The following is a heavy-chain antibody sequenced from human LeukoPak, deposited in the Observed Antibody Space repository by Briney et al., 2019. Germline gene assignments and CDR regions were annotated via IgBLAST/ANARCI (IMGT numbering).Heavy chain of an antibody. V-gene: IGHV4-59*08. D-gene: IGHD1-20*01. CDR1: GGSISGYY. CDR2: VYYSENT. CDR3: TRRVAITGTPKAYFDY. Sequence: SETLSLTCSVSGGSISGYYWSWTRQPPGKELEWIGYVYYSENTKYNPSLESRVTISLDTSKNQFSLRLNSVTTADTAVYFCTRRVAITGTPKAYFDYWGQGILVTVSS. J-gene: IGHJ4*02.